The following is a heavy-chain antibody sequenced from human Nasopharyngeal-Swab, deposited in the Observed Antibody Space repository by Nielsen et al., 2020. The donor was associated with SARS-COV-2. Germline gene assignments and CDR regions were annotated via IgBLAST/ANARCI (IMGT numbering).Heavy chain of an antibody. Sequence: ASVKVSCKLSGSTLIDLSIHWARQAPGKGLEWMGGFDPEDGETVYSQRVQGRLTLTEDTSTDTAFMDLSGLRSEDTAVYYCVTYTQRGSYLLGGYDYSYYMDVWGKGTTVTVSS. CDR2: FDPEDGET. CDR3: VTYTQRGSYLLGGYDYSYYMDV. J-gene: IGHJ6*03. V-gene: IGHV1-24*01. D-gene: IGHD2-8*02. CDR1: GSTLIDLS.